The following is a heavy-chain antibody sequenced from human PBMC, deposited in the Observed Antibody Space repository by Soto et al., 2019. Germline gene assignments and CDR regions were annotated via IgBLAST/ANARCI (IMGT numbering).Heavy chain of an antibody. D-gene: IGHD6-13*01. V-gene: IGHV1-2*02. Sequence: QVQLVQSGADVKKPGASVKVSCKTSGYTFSGYFMHWLRQAPGQGLEWMGWMNPNSGGTDYAQNLQGRFSMTWDTSSSTAYMELSRLRSDDTAIYYCARGYYRSSWRVFDYWGEGTLVTVSS. J-gene: IGHJ4*02. CDR2: MNPNSGGT. CDR3: ARGYYRSSWRVFDY. CDR1: GYTFSGYF.